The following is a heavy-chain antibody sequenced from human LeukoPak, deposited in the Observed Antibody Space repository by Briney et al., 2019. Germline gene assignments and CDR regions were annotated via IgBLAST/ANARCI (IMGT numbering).Heavy chain of an antibody. J-gene: IGHJ4*01. CDR1: GFTFSSYA. Sequence: GGSLRLSCAASGFTFSSYAMSWVRQAPGKGLYWFSAISGSDGSTYYADSVKGRFTISRDNSKNTMYLQMNSLRAEETAVSYCAKSSGYNWNNISDWGHGTLVTVSS. V-gene: IGHV3-23*01. CDR3: AKSSGYNWNNISD. CDR2: ISGSDGST. D-gene: IGHD1/OR15-1a*01.